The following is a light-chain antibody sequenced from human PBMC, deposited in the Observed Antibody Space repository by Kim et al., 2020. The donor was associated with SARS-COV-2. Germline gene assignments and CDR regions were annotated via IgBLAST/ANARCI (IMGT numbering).Light chain of an antibody. Sequence: DIVMTQSPLSLTVSPGEPASISCRSSQSLLHTNGYNYFDWYLKKPGQSPQLLIYWGFNRASGVPDRFSGSGSGTAFTLKISRVEAEDVGIYYCMKALQTPPYTFGQGTKLEIK. V-gene: IGKV2-28*01. CDR3: MKALQTPPYT. CDR2: WGF. CDR1: QSLLHTNGYNY. J-gene: IGKJ2*01.